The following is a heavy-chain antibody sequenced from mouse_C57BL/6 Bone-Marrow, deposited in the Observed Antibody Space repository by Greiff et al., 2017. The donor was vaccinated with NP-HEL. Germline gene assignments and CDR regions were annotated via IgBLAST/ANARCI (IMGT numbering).Heavy chain of an antibody. J-gene: IGHJ2*01. CDR2: IRLKSDNYAT. Sequence: EVQLVESGGGLVQPGGSMKLSCVASGFTFSNYWMNWVRQSPEKGLEWVAQIRLKSDNYATHYAESVKGRFTISRDDSKSSVYLQMNNLRAEDTGIYYCTALCYYYGSSYFDYWGQGTTLTVSS. D-gene: IGHD1-1*01. CDR1: GFTFSNYW. CDR3: TALCYYYGSSYFDY. V-gene: IGHV6-3*01.